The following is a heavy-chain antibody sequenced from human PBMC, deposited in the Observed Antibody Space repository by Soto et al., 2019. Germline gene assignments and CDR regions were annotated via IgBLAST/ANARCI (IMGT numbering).Heavy chain of an antibody. CDR3: AREDDGGDRDYYGLDV. J-gene: IGHJ6*02. CDR2: IYHTGST. CDR1: SGSFNNSVW. Sequence: SETLSLTCAVSSGSFNNSVWWTWVRQPPGKGLEWIGEIYHTGSTNYNPSLKSRVTISLDKSKKQFSLNVTSVTAADTAVYYCAREDDGGDRDYYGLDVWGQGTTVTVSS. D-gene: IGHD2-21*02. V-gene: IGHV4-4*02.